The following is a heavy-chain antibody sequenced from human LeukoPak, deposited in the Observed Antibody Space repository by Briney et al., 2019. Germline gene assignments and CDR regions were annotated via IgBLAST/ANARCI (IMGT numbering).Heavy chain of an antibody. CDR2: INPNSGGT. J-gene: IGHJ4*02. Sequence: ASVKVSCKASGYTFTGYYMHWVRQAPGQGLEWMGWINPNSGGTNYAQKLQGRVTMTTDTSTSTAYMELRSLRSDDTAVYCCARDPSGWLIDYWGQGTLVTVSS. V-gene: IGHV1-2*02. CDR1: GYTFTGYY. CDR3: ARDPSGWLIDY. D-gene: IGHD6-19*01.